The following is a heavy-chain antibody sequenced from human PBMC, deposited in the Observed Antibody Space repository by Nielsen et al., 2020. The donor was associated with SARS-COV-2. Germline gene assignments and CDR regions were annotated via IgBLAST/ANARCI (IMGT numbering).Heavy chain of an antibody. D-gene: IGHD1-26*01. CDR1: GFTFSSYA. V-gene: IGHV3-30-3*01. J-gene: IGHJ4*02. CDR2: ISYDGSNK. CDR3: AKDHFQWELPGGYFDY. Sequence: GESLKISCAASGFTFSSYAMHWVRQAPGKGLEWVAVISYDGSNKYYADSVKGRFTISRDNSKNTLYLQMNSLRAEDTAVYYCAKDHFQWELPGGYFDYWGQGTLVTVSS.